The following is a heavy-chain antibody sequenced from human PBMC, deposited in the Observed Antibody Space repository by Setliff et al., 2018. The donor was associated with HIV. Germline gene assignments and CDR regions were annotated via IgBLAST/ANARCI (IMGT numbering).Heavy chain of an antibody. CDR3: AKDIIPAGLFHDL. V-gene: IGHV3-21*01. CDR1: GFDFTSYT. Sequence: PGESLKISCAASGFDFTSYTMTWVRQAPGKGLEWVASISVSGGITYYADSVKGRFTSSRDNAKNSLYLQMNSLRAEDTALYYCAKDIIPAGLFHDLWGQGTLVTVSS. D-gene: IGHD2-2*01. J-gene: IGHJ5*02. CDR2: ISVSGGIT.